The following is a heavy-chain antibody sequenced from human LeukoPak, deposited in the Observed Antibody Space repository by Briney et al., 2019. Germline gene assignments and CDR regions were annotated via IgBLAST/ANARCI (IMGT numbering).Heavy chain of an antibody. Sequence: GGSLRLSCAASGFTFSSYSMHWVRQAPGKGLEWVAVISYDGSNKYYADSVKGRFTISRDNSKNTLYLQMNSLRAEDTAVYYCANPNSGSYYSPPDYWGQGTLVTVSS. CDR1: GFTFSSYS. V-gene: IGHV3-30*18. J-gene: IGHJ4*02. CDR2: ISYDGSNK. CDR3: ANPNSGSYYSPPDY. D-gene: IGHD1-26*01.